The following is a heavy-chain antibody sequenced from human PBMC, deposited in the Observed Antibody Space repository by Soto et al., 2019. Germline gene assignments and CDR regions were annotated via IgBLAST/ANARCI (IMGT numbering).Heavy chain of an antibody. Sequence: PGGSLRLSCAASGFTFSNAWMGWVRQAPGKGLEWVGRIKSKTDGGTTDYAAPVKGRFTISRDDSKNTLYLQMNSLKTEDTAVYYCTTDYVGGANSAYDYDAFDIWGQGTMVTVSS. CDR2: IKSKTDGGTT. V-gene: IGHV3-15*01. CDR3: TTDYVGGANSAYDYDAFDI. J-gene: IGHJ3*02. CDR1: GFTFSNAW. D-gene: IGHD5-12*01.